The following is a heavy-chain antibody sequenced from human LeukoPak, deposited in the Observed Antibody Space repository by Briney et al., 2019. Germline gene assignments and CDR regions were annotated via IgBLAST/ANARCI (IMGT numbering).Heavy chain of an antibody. J-gene: IGHJ6*02. CDR3: ATGLPGYRRVYYYYGMDV. CDR1: GYTLTELS. CDR2: FDPEDGET. V-gene: IGHV1-24*01. D-gene: IGHD3-9*01. Sequence: APVKVSCKVSGYTLTELSMHWVRQAPGKGLEWMGGFDPEDGETIYAQKFQGRVTMTEDTSTDTAYMELSSLRSEDTAVYYCATGLPGYRRVYYYYGMDVWGQGTTVTVSS.